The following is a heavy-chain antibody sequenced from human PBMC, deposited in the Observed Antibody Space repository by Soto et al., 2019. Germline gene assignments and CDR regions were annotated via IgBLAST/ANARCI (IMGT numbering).Heavy chain of an antibody. CDR1: GFTFSTDS. CDR2: ISTSGATR. J-gene: IGHJ4*02. V-gene: IGHV3-48*02. Sequence: EVQLVESGGGLVQPGGSLRLSCVASGFTFSTDSMNWVRQAPGKGQEWVAHISTSGATRYYADSVKGRFTISRDNAKTSLYLQMDSLSNEDTAVYYCARFFGSGFDYWGQGALVTVS. D-gene: IGHD2-15*01. CDR3: ARFFGSGFDY.